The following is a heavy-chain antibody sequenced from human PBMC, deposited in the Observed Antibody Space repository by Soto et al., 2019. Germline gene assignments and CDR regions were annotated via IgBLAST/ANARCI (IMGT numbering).Heavy chain of an antibody. D-gene: IGHD6-6*01. J-gene: IGHJ6*04. CDR3: ATSIAPRLLYYGMDD. CDR1: GYTFTGYY. Sequence: ASVKVSFKASGYTFTGYYMHWVRQAPGQGLEWMGWINPNSGGTNYAQKFQGRVTMTRDTSISTAYMELSRLRSDDTAVYYCATSIAPRLLYYGMDDCGEGTTVTVSS. V-gene: IGHV1-2*02. CDR2: INPNSGGT.